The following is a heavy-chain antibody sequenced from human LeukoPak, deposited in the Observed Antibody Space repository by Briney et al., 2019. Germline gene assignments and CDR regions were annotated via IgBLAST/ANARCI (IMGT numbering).Heavy chain of an antibody. CDR1: GYTFTSYY. Sequence: EASVKVSCKASGYTFTSYYMHWVRQAPGQGLEWMGIINPSGGSTSYAQKFQGRVTMTRDMSTSTVYMELSSLRSEDTAVYYCARGNVEMATILFGCLDPWGQGTLVTVSS. J-gene: IGHJ5*02. CDR2: INPSGGST. D-gene: IGHD5-24*01. V-gene: IGHV1-46*01. CDR3: ARGNVEMATILFGCLDP.